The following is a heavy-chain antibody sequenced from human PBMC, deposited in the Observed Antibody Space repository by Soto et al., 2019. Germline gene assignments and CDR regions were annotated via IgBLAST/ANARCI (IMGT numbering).Heavy chain of an antibody. V-gene: IGHV4-39*07. CDR2: INHSGST. CDR1: GGSISSGGYY. J-gene: IGHJ5*02. D-gene: IGHD3-3*01. Sequence: PSETLSLTCTVSGGSISSGGYYWSWIRQPPGKGLEWSGEINHSGSTNYNPSLKSRVTISVDTSKNQFSLKLSSVTAADTAVYYCARGGDYDFWSGYYFWFDPWGQGTLVTVSS. CDR3: ARGGDYDFWSGYYFWFDP.